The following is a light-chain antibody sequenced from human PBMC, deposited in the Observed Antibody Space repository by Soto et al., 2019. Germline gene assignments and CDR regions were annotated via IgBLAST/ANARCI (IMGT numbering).Light chain of an antibody. CDR1: NSDVGGYNF. CDR2: EVR. CDR3: GSQTKSSTSV. Sequence: QSALTQPPSVSGSPGQSITISCTGTNSDVGGYNFVSWYQQQPGKAPKLIIYEVRNRPSGVSDRFSVSKYGNTASLTISGLQAEDEADYYCGSQTKSSTSVFGNGTKVTV. J-gene: IGLJ1*01. V-gene: IGLV2-14*01.